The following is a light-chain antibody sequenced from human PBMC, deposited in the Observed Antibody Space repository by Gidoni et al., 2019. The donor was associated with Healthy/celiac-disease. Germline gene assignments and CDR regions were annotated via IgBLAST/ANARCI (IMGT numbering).Light chain of an antibody. Sequence: VIWMTQAPSLLSASTEDRVTISCRMSQGIISYLPWYQQKPVKAPQLLIYAASTVQSGVPSRFSGSGSGTDFTLTISFLHSEDFATYYCQQYYSFPPTFGQGTKVEIK. V-gene: IGKV1D-8*01. CDR3: QQYYSFPPT. CDR1: QGIISY. CDR2: AAS. J-gene: IGKJ1*01.